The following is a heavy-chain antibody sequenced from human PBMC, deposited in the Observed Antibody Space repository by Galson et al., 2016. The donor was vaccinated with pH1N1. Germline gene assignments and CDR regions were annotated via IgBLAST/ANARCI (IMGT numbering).Heavy chain of an antibody. CDR3: AREGRGRDGFNFFEQ. Sequence: SLRLSCAASGFSVSNTYMRWLRQSPGRGLEWVSVIYGGGSTYYADSVKGRFTLSRDNSKNTLYLQMNNLSGDDTAVYYCAREGRGRDGFNFFEQWGQGTLVTVSS. D-gene: IGHD5-24*01. J-gene: IGHJ4*02. V-gene: IGHV3-53*01. CDR2: IYGGGST. CDR1: GFSVSNTY.